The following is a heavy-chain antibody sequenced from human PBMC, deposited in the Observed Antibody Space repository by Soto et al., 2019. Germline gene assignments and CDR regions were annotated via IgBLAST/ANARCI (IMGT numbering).Heavy chain of an antibody. Sequence: ASVKVSCKASGYTFTGSYMHWVRQAPGQGLEWMGWISPNSGGTNDAQKFQGRVTMTRDTSISTAYMELSRLRCDDTAVYYCARITMVRGALLAVDYCGHRTLVIVSS. V-gene: IGHV1-2*02. CDR2: ISPNSGGT. D-gene: IGHD3-10*01. J-gene: IGHJ4*01. CDR3: ARITMVRGALLAVDY. CDR1: GYTFTGSY.